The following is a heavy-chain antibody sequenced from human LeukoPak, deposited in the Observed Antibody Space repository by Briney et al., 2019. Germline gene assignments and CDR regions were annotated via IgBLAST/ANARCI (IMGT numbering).Heavy chain of an antibody. CDR3: ARISGVVPGVYYFDY. CDR1: GYSFTSYW. J-gene: IGHJ4*02. D-gene: IGHD3-10*01. CDR2: IYPGDSDT. Sequence: GESLKISCKGSGYSFTSYWIGWVRQMPGKGLEWMGIIYPGDSDTRYSPSFQGQVTISADKSISTAYLQWSSLKASDTAMYYCARISGVVPGVYYFDYWGQGTLVTVSS. V-gene: IGHV5-51*01.